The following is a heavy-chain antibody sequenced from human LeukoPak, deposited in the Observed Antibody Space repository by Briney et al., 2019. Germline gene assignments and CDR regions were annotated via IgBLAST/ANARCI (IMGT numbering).Heavy chain of an antibody. J-gene: IGHJ4*02. D-gene: IGHD3-16*01. CDR2: ISSSSSYI. V-gene: IGHV3-21*01. CDR1: GFTFSSYS. Sequence: GGSLRLSCAVSGFTFSSYSMNWVRQAPGKGLEWVSSISSSSSYIYYADSVKGRFTISRDNAKNSLYLQMNSLRAEDTAVYYCARDGKLGDYFDYWGQGTLVTVSS. CDR3: ARDGKLGDYFDY.